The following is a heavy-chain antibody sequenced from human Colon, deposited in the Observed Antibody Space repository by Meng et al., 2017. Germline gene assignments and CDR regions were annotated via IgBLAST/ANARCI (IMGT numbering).Heavy chain of an antibody. CDR2: IKQDGSAK. D-gene: IGHD6-19*01. CDR1: GLTFNNYW. CDR3: AGGSGWLIEY. Sequence: WGSLRLSCVVSGLTFNNYWMTWVRQAPGKGLEWVENIKQDGSAKYYVESVKGRFTISRDNAKNSLYLQMNVLRVEDTAVYYCAGGSGWLIEYWGQGNLVNGAS. J-gene: IGHJ4*02. V-gene: IGHV3-7*01.